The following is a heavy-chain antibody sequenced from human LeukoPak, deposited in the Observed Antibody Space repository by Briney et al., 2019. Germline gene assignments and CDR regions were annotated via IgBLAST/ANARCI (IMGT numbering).Heavy chain of an antibody. J-gene: IGHJ5*02. Sequence: GGSLRLSCAASGFTFSSYWMSWVRQAPGKGLEWVSAITSSSSYTYYADSVKGRFTISRDNAKNSLYLQMNSLRAEDTAVYYCSGYNWFDPWGQGTLVTVSS. CDR2: ITSSSSYT. CDR1: GFTFSSYW. V-gene: IGHV3-21*06. CDR3: SGYNWFDP.